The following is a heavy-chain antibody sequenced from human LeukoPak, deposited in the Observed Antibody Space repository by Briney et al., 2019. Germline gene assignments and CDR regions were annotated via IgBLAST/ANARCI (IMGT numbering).Heavy chain of an antibody. CDR3: ARLAARTQMGP. J-gene: IGHJ5*02. Sequence: GGSLRLSCAASGFTFSSYAKSWVRQAPGKGLEWVSAISGSGGSTYYADSVKGRFTISRDNSKNTLYLQMNSLRAEDTAVYYCARLAARTQMGPWGQGTLVTVSS. V-gene: IGHV3-23*01. D-gene: IGHD6-6*01. CDR1: GFTFSSYA. CDR2: ISGSGGST.